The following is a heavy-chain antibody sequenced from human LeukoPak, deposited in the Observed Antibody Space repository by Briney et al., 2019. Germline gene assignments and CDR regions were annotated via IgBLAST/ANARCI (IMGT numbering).Heavy chain of an antibody. V-gene: IGHV3-23*01. CDR1: GFTFTTYV. CDR2: INGSGGRT. D-gene: IGHD5-12*01. Sequence: GGSLRLSCAASGFTFTTYVLTWVRQAPGKGPEWVSSINGSGGRTYYADSLKGRFTISRDNSKNTLYLQMNSLRAEDTAVYYCAIGPPYGGYSDWGQGTLVTVSS. J-gene: IGHJ4*02. CDR3: AIGPPYGGYSD.